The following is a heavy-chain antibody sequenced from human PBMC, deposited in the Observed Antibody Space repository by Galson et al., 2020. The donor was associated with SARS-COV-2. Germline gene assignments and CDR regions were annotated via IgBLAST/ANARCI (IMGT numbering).Heavy chain of an antibody. CDR1: GFSRRRSGVG. V-gene: IGHV2-5*01. Sequence: SGPTQAKPTHTLTLTCNLSGFSRRRSGVGVAWIRHPQGTALEWRGLISWRDDEHYSPSLKSRLTITKATSKNQVVLTMTNMDPVDTGTYYCAHVVYCGSSGYWGFDYWGKGTRVIVSS. J-gene: IGHJ4*02. CDR2: ISWRDDE. D-gene: IGHD3-22*01. CDR3: AHVVYCGSSGYWGFDY.